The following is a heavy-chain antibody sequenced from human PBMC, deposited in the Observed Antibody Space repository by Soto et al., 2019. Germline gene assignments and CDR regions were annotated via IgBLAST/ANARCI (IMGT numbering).Heavy chain of an antibody. CDR2: ISAYNGNT. Sequence: QVQLVQSGAEVKKPGASVKVSCKASGYTFTSYGISWVRQAPGQGLEGMGWISAYNGNTNYAQKLQGRVTMTTDTSKSTGYMALRSLRSDDTSVYYCARVAAYDYIWGSYRLGAFDIWGQGTMVTVSS. CDR3: ARVAAYDYIWGSYRLGAFDI. D-gene: IGHD3-16*02. V-gene: IGHV1-18*01. CDR1: GYTFTSYG. J-gene: IGHJ3*02.